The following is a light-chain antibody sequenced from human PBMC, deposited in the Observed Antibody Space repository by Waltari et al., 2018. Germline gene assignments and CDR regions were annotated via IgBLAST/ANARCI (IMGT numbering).Light chain of an antibody. Sequence: EIVMTQSPATLSVSPGERPPLSCRASPSVSSNLPWYQQKPGQAPSLLIYGASTRATGIPARFSGSGSGTEFTLTISSLQSEDFAVYYCQQYNNWPLYTFGQGTKLEIK. CDR1: PSVSSN. J-gene: IGKJ2*01. V-gene: IGKV3-15*01. CDR2: GAS. CDR3: QQYNNWPLYT.